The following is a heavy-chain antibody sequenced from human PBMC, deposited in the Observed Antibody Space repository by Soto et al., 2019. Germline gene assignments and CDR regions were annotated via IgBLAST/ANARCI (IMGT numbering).Heavy chain of an antibody. J-gene: IGHJ4*02. CDR2: IYHSGST. V-gene: IGHV4-4*02. CDR1: GNSISTTNW. CDR3: ARDVRYHYDGSPSGQFDF. D-gene: IGHD3-22*01. Sequence: QVELQESGPGLVKPSGTLSLTCVVSGNSISTTNWWSWVRQSPGKGLEWIGEIYHSGSTNYNPSLKSRVTISVDKSKNQFSLKLSSVTAADTAVYYCARDVRYHYDGSPSGQFDFWGQGTLVTVSS.